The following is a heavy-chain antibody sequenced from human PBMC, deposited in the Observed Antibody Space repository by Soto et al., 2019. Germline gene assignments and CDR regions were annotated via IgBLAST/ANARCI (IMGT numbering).Heavy chain of an antibody. CDR3: ARMAGPWYFDL. CDR1: GASVSSYS. J-gene: IGHJ2*01. CDR2: IYYSGSS. Sequence: PSETLYLTSSVTGASVSSYSWSWIRQTPGKGLEWIGYIYYSGSSNYNPPLKSRVTMSLDTSRNQFSLSLNSVTAADTAVYYCARMAGPWYFDLWGRGTLVTVSS. V-gene: IGHV4-59*02.